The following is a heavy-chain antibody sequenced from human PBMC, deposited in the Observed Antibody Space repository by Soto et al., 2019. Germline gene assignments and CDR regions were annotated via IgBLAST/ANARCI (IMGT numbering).Heavy chain of an antibody. V-gene: IGHV1-46*01. D-gene: IGHD1-26*01. CDR1: GYTFTSYY. CDR3: ARGVGATTFDY. J-gene: IGHJ4*02. CDR2: INPSGGST. Sequence: QVQLVQSGAEVKKPGASVKVSCKASGYTFTSYYMHWVRQAPGQGLEWMGIINPSGGSTSYAQKFQGRVTMTRDTYTSTVYMELSSLRSEDTAGYYCARGVGATTFDYWGQGTLVTVSS.